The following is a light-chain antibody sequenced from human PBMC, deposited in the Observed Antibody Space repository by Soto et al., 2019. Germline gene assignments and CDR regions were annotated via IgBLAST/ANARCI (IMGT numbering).Light chain of an antibody. J-gene: IGKJ2*01. CDR1: RDISSS. Sequence: DVQMTQSPSSLSASVGDRVTITCRASRDISSSLAWYQQKPGKVPKLLIYAASTLHAGVQSRFSRSGSGTFFTLTINSLQPEDVATYYCQKYNSAPNTFGRGTRLEIK. V-gene: IGKV1-27*01. CDR3: QKYNSAPNT. CDR2: AAS.